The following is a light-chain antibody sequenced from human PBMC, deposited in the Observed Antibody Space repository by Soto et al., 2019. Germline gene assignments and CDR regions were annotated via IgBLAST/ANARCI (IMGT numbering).Light chain of an antibody. CDR2: GAS. CDR3: QQYNDWPPWT. Sequence: IVMTQSPATLSLSPGERATLSCRASQSVSSNLAWYQQKPGQAPRLLIYGASTRATGIPARFSGSGSGTEFTLTISSLQSEDFAVHYCQQYNDWPPWTFGQGTKVDIK. CDR1: QSVSSN. V-gene: IGKV3-15*01. J-gene: IGKJ1*01.